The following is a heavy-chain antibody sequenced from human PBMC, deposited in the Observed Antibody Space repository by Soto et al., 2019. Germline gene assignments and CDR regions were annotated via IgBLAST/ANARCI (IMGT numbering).Heavy chain of an antibody. D-gene: IGHD3-9*01. CDR2: ISPKSGGT. V-gene: IGHV1-2*02. J-gene: IGHJ3*01. CDR3: ARDSYYDILTGYSRNAFDF. CDR1: GYTFTGHY. Sequence: ASVKVSCKASGYTFTGHYMHWVRQAPGQGLEWMGWISPKSGGTYFAQKFQGRVTMTWATSMTTAYLELSRLRSDDTAVYYCARDSYYDILTGYSRNAFDFWGQGTMVTVSS.